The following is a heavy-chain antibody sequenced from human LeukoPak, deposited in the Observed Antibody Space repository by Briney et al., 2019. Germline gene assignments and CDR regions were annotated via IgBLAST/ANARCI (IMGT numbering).Heavy chain of an antibody. D-gene: IGHD2/OR15-2a*01. V-gene: IGHV4-38-2*01. J-gene: IGHJ4*02. CDR1: GYSISSGYY. Sequence: SETLSLXCAVSGYSISSGYYWGWIRQPPGKGLEWIGSIYHSGSTYYNPSLKSRVTISVDTSKNQFSLKLSSVTAADTAVYYCARQHTTTSSGYWGQGTLVTVSS. CDR3: ARQHTTTSSGY. CDR2: IYHSGST.